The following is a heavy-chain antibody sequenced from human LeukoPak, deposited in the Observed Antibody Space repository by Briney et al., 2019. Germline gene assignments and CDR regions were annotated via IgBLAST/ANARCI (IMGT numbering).Heavy chain of an antibody. D-gene: IGHD6-13*01. Sequence: GGSLRLFCGASGVTFSSYAMSWVRQAPGKGLVWFSAMSGSGGSTYYADSVKGQFTISRDNSKNTLYLQMNSLRAEDTAVYYCAKTAARPTCYYGMDVWGQGTTVTVSS. CDR1: GVTFSSYA. V-gene: IGHV3-23*01. CDR2: MSGSGGST. CDR3: AKTAARPTCYYGMDV. J-gene: IGHJ6*02.